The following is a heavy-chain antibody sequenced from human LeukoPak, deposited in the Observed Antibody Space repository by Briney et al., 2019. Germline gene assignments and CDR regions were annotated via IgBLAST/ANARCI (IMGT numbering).Heavy chain of an antibody. CDR3: ARGSRADPGAAEAFDL. D-gene: IGHD1-26*01. CDR1: GGSISSRGDS. V-gene: IGHV4-30-2*01. CDR2: IYHSGST. J-gene: IGHJ3*01. Sequence: SETLSLTCAVSGGSISSRGDSWSWIRQPPVNGLEWIGYIYHSGSTYYNPSLKSRVTISVDRSKNQFSLKLSSVTAADTAVYYCARGSRADPGAAEAFDLWGQGTMVTVSS.